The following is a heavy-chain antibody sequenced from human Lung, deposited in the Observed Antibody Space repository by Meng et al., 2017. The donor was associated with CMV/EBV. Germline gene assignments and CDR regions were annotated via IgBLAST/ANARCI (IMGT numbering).Heavy chain of an antibody. CDR2: MNPNSGDT. D-gene: IGHD2-15*01. V-gene: IGHV1-8*01. Sequence: ASXXVSCKASGYTFTTYDINWVRQATGQGLEWMGWMNPNSGDTGYAQKFQGRVTMTRNTSISTAYMDLSSLRSDDTAVYYCARGPIDSVSNWGKGTLVTVSS. CDR1: GYTFTTYD. J-gene: IGHJ4*02. CDR3: ARGPIDSVSN.